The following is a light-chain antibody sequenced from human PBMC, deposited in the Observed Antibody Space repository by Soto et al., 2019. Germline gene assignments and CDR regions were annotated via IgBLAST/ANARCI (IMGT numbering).Light chain of an antibody. J-gene: IGKJ4*01. CDR3: QQYNNWPLT. CDR2: GAS. Sequence: EIVMTQSPATLSVCPGERATLSFRASQSVSSYLAWYQQKPGQAPRLLIYGASTRATDIPARFSGSGSGTEFTLTISSLQSEDFALYYCQQYNNWPLTFGGGTKVDIK. V-gene: IGKV3-15*01. CDR1: QSVSSY.